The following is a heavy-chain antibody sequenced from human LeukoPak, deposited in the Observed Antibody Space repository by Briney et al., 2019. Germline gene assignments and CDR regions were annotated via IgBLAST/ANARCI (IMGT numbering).Heavy chain of an antibody. V-gene: IGHV4-61*02. CDR2: IYTSGST. Sequence: PSETLSLTCTVSGGSISSGSYYWSWLRQPAGKGLEWIGRIYTSGSTNYNPSPKSRVTISVDTSKNQFSLKLSSVTAADTAVYYCARVDILTGYHDYWGQGTLVTVSS. J-gene: IGHJ4*02. CDR1: GGSISSGSYY. D-gene: IGHD3-9*01. CDR3: ARVDILTGYHDY.